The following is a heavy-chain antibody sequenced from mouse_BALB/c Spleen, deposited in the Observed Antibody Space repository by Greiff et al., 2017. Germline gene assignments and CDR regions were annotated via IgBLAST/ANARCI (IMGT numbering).Heavy chain of an antibody. V-gene: IGHV1-63*02. CDR3: ARRGYDEGGWSDAMDY. CDR2: IYPGGGYT. CDR1: GYTFTNYW. J-gene: IGHJ4*01. D-gene: IGHD2-2*01. Sequence: VMLVESGAELVRPGTSVKISCKASGYTFTNYWLGWVKQRPGHGLEWIGDIYPGGGYTNYNEKFKGKATLTADTSSSTAYMQLSSLTSEDSAVYFCARRGYDEGGWSDAMDYWGQGTSVTVSS.